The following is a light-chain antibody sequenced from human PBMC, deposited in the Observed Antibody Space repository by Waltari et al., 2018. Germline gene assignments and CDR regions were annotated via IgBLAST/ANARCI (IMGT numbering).Light chain of an antibody. CDR2: VNSDGSH. J-gene: IGLJ3*02. CDR3: QTGGHGTWV. V-gene: IGLV4-69*01. CDR1: GGPSTHA. Sequence: QLVLTQPPSASGTLGAAEQLPRALSGGPSTHAIAWLQKLPEKGPRYYMKVNSDGSHNKGDKMPDRFSGSSSGAERYRPISSLQSEDEADYDCQTGGHGTWVFGGGTKLTVL.